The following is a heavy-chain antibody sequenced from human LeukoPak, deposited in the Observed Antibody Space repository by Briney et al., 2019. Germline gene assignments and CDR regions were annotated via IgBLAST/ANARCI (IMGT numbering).Heavy chain of an antibody. Sequence: GGSLRLSCAASGFTFSSYAMSWVRQAPGKGQEWVSAISGSGGSTYYADSVKGRFTISRDNSKNTLYLQMNSLRAEDTAVYYCAKNPPTTYSSGWYGRFDYWGQGTLVTVSS. J-gene: IGHJ4*02. V-gene: IGHV3-23*01. CDR1: GFTFSSYA. CDR3: AKNPPTTYSSGWYGRFDY. CDR2: ISGSGGST. D-gene: IGHD6-19*01.